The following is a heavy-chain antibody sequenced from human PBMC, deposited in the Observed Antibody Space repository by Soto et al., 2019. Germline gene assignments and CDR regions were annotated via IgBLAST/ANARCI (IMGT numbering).Heavy chain of an antibody. CDR1: GFTFSNHG. Sequence: GGSLRLSCAASGFTFSNHGMHWVRQAPGNGLEWLAVIWYDGSNQYYADSVKGRFTISRDNSKNTVFLQMNSLRAEDTAVYYCARDVTRTILNPGPVAYWGQGTLVTVSS. CDR2: IWYDGSNQ. CDR3: ARDVTRTILNPGPVAY. D-gene: IGHD3-9*01. J-gene: IGHJ4*02. V-gene: IGHV3-33*01.